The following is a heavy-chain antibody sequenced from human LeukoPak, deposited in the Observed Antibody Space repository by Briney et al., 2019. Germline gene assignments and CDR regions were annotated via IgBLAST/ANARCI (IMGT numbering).Heavy chain of an antibody. CDR1: GGTFSSYA. CDR2: IIPIFGTA. D-gene: IGHD1-26*01. J-gene: IGHJ4*02. V-gene: IGHV1-69*13. CDR3: ASPGPANSGMELDY. Sequence: SVKVSCKASGGTFSSYAISWVRHAPGQGLEWMGGIIPIFGTANYAQKFQGRVTITADESTSTAYMELSSLRSEDTAVYYCASPGPANSGMELDYWGQGTLVTVSS.